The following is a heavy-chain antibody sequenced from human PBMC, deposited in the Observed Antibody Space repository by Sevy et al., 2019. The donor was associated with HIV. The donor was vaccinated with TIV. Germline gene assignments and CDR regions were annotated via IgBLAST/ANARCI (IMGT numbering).Heavy chain of an antibody. CDR2: MNPNSGNT. V-gene: IGHV1-8*01. CDR1: GYTFTSYD. J-gene: IGHJ4*02. CDR3: ARVKEGMGMFGGVIRNDY. Sequence: ASVKVSCKASGYTFTSYDINWVRQATGQGLEWMGWMNPNSGNTGYAQKFQGRVTMTRNTSISTAYMELSSLRSEDTAVYYCARVKEGMGMFGGVIRNDYWGQGTLVTVSS. D-gene: IGHD3-16*02.